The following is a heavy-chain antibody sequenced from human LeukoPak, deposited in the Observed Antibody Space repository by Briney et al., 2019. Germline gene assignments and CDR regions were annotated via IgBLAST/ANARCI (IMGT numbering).Heavy chain of an antibody. Sequence: PGGSLRLSCAASGFTFSSYSMNWVRQAPGKGLEWVSSISSSSSYIYYADSVKGRFTISRDNAKNSLYLQMNSLRAEDTAAYYCAREGQSMVATADYWGQGTLVTVSS. D-gene: IGHD5-12*01. CDR2: ISSSSSYI. CDR3: AREGQSMVATADY. J-gene: IGHJ4*02. V-gene: IGHV3-21*01. CDR1: GFTFSSYS.